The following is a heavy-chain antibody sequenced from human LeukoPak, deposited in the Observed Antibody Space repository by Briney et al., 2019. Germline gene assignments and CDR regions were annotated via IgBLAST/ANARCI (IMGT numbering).Heavy chain of an antibody. V-gene: IGHV1-69*13. CDR3: AILALAYCGGDCYSGGSDY. D-gene: IGHD2-21*02. J-gene: IGHJ4*02. Sequence: SVKVSCKASGGTFTSYAISWVRQAPGQGLGWMGVIILIFGTANYAQKFQGRVTITADESTSTAYMELSSLRSEDTAVYYCAILALAYCGGDCYSGGSDYWGQGTLVTVSS. CDR2: IILIFGTA. CDR1: GGTFTSYA.